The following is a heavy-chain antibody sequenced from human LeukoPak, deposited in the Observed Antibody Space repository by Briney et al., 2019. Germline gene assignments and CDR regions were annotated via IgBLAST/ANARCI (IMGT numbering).Heavy chain of an antibody. CDR2: IKSKADGGTT. Sequence: PGGSLRLSCAASGFSFNYAWMSWVRQSPGKGLEWVGRIKSKADGGTTDYSAPVKDRFTISRDDSKNTLYLQMNSLKTEDTAVYYCTGQVGILRYFDWLSPFDNWGQGTLVTVSS. CDR3: TGQVGILRYFDWLSPFDN. V-gene: IGHV3-15*01. CDR1: GFSFNYAW. J-gene: IGHJ4*02. D-gene: IGHD3-9*01.